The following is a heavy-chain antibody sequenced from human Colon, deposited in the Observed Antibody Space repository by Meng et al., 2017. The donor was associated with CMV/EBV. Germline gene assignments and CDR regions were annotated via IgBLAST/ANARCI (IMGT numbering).Heavy chain of an antibody. J-gene: IGHJ4*02. Sequence: GPLALTCVVSGGSLIGTNWWNWVRQPPGGGLEWIGEIFHSGASNYNPSLKSRATISIDNSKNQFSLRLTSVTVADTAVYFCADPPAGLWGQGVLAPSPQ. CDR2: IFHSGAS. CDR3: ADPPAGL. CDR1: GGSLIGTNW. V-gene: IGHV4-4*01. D-gene: IGHD3-16*01.